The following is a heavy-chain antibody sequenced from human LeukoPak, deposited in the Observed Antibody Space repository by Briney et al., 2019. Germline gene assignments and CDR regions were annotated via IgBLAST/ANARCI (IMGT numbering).Heavy chain of an antibody. V-gene: IGHV3-74*01. Sequence: GGSLRLSCAASGFTFSSYWMHWVRQAPGKGLVGVSRMNSDGSSTSYADSVKGRFTISRDNAKNTLYLQMNSLRAEDTAVYYCARVARTTGYFDYWGQGTLVTVSS. CDR2: MNSDGSST. CDR1: GFTFSSYW. J-gene: IGHJ4*02. D-gene: IGHD4-17*01. CDR3: ARVARTTGYFDY.